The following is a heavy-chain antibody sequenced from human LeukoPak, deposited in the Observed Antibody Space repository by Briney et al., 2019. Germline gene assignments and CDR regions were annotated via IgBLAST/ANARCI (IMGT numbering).Heavy chain of an antibody. D-gene: IGHD3-3*01. CDR3: AKEPPYDFWSGYLPALDY. Sequence: PGGSLRLSCAASGFTFSSYAMSWVRQAPGKGLEWVSAISGSGGSTYYADSVKGRFTISRDNSKNTLYLQMNSLRAEDTAVYYCAKEPPYDFWSGYLPALDYWGQGTLVTVSS. CDR2: ISGSGGST. J-gene: IGHJ4*02. CDR1: GFTFSSYA. V-gene: IGHV3-23*01.